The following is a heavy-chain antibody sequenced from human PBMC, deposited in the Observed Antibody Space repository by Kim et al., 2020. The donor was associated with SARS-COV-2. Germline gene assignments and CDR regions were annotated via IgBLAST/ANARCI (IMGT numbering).Heavy chain of an antibody. CDR1: GFTFSDHY. CDR2: TRNKANSYTT. D-gene: IGHD5-12*01. V-gene: IGHV3-72*01. Sequence: GGSLRLSCAASGFTFSDHYMDWVRQAPGKGLEWVGRTRNKANSYTTEYAASVKGRFTISRDDSKNSLYLQMNSLKTEDMAVYYCARDSRGGYNYKGMDVWGQGTTVTVSS. J-gene: IGHJ6*02. CDR3: ARDSRGGYNYKGMDV.